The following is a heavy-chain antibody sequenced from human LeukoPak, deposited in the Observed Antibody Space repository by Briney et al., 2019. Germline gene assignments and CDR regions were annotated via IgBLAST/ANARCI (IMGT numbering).Heavy chain of an antibody. Sequence: GGSLRLSCAASGFTFSNAWMSWVRQAPGKGLEWVGRIKSKTDGGTTDYAAPVKGRFTISRDDSKNTLYLQMNSLKTEDTAVYYCTTDYYISGSYYSDYWGQGTLVTVSS. CDR1: GFTFSNAW. CDR3: TTDYYISGSYYSDY. CDR2: IKSKTDGGTT. V-gene: IGHV3-15*01. D-gene: IGHD3-10*01. J-gene: IGHJ4*02.